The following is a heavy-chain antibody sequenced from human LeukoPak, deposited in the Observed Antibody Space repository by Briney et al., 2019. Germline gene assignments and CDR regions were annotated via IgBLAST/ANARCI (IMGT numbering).Heavy chain of an antibody. Sequence: ASVKVSCKASGYTFTSYGISWVRQAPGQGLEWMGWISAYNGNTNHAQKLQGRVTMTTDTSTSTAYMELRSLRSDDTAVYYCARDQVPVRYGSGSRAAYYYYGMDVWGQGTAVTVSS. D-gene: IGHD3-10*01. J-gene: IGHJ6*02. CDR3: ARDQVPVRYGSGSRAAYYYYGMDV. CDR1: GYTFTSYG. V-gene: IGHV1-18*01. CDR2: ISAYNGNT.